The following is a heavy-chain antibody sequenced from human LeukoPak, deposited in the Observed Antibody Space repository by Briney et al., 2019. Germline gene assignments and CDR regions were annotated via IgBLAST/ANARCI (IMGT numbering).Heavy chain of an antibody. CDR1: GFTFSSYG. J-gene: IGHJ5*02. V-gene: IGHV3-33*01. CDR2: IWYDGSNK. Sequence: GGSLRLSCAASGFTFSSYGMHWVRQAPGKGLEWVAVIWYDGSNKYYADSVKGRFTISRDNSKNTLYLQMNSPRAEDTAVYYCARDARTLDGDYDMTWGQGTLVTVSS. D-gene: IGHD4-17*01. CDR3: ARDARTLDGDYDMT.